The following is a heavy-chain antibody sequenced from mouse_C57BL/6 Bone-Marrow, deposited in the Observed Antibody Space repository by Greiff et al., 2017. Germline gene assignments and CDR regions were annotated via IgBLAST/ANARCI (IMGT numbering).Heavy chain of an antibody. Sequence: QVQLQQPGAELVKPGASVKLSCKASGYTFTSYWMQWVKQRPGQGLEWIGEIDPSDSYTNYNQKFKGKATLTVDTSSSTAYLQLSSLTSGDSAVYYCARPLDSSGYVWFAYWGQGTLVTVSA. CDR3: ARPLDSSGYVWFAY. D-gene: IGHD3-2*02. CDR1: GYTFTSYW. J-gene: IGHJ3*01. CDR2: IDPSDSYT. V-gene: IGHV1-50*01.